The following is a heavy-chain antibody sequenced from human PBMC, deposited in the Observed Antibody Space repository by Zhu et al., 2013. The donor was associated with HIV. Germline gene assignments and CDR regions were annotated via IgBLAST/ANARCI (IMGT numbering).Heavy chain of an antibody. D-gene: IGHD3-22*01. CDR3: ASESPGTGGYDY. CDR2: INPSGGST. Sequence: QVQLVQSGAEVKKPGASVKVSCKASGYTFTSYYMHWVRQAPGQGLEWMGIINPSGGSTSYAQNFEGRVAMTRDTSISTVYMELSSLRSDDTAIYYCASESPGTGGYDYWGQGTLVTVSS. CDR1: GYTFTSYY. J-gene: IGHJ4*02. V-gene: IGHV1-46*01.